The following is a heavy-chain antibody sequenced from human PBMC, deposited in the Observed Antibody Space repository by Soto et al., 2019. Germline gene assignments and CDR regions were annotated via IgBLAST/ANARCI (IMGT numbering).Heavy chain of an antibody. J-gene: IGHJ4*02. Sequence: EVQLLESGGGLVQPGGSLRLSCAASGFTFSSYAMSWVHQAPGTGLEWVSAISGSGGGTYYADSVKGRFTISRDNSKNTLYLQMNSLRAEDTAVYYCAKTLMSKDYSDTFDYWGQGTLVTVSS. CDR2: ISGSGGGT. D-gene: IGHD4-4*01. V-gene: IGHV3-23*01. CDR3: AKTLMSKDYSDTFDY. CDR1: GFTFSSYA.